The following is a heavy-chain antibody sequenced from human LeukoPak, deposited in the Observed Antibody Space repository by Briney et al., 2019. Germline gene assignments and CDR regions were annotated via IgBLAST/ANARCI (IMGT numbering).Heavy chain of an antibody. CDR3: ARRGEAAAGYYYYMDV. CDR1: GYTFTGYY. J-gene: IGHJ6*03. Sequence: ASVKVSCKASGYTFTGYYMHWVRQAPGQGLEWMGWINPNSGGTNYAQKFQGRVTMTRDTSISTAYMKLSRLRSDDTAVYYCARRGEAAAGYYYYMDVWGKGTTVTVSS. CDR2: INPNSGGT. V-gene: IGHV1-2*02. D-gene: IGHD6-13*01.